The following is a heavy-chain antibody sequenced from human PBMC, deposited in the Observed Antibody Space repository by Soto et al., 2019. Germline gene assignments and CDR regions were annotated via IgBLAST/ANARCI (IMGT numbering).Heavy chain of an antibody. J-gene: IGHJ4*02. V-gene: IGHV3-23*01. CDR2: ISGSGGST. CDR3: AKDRGCSGSYYTPFLDY. D-gene: IGHD3-10*02. Sequence: EVQLLESGGGLVQPGGSLRLSCAASGFTFSSYAMSWVRQAPGKGLEWVSAISGSGGSTYYADSVKGRFTISRDNSKNTLYLQMNSLRADDTAVYYCAKDRGCSGSYYTPFLDYWGQLTLVTVSS. CDR1: GFTFSSYA.